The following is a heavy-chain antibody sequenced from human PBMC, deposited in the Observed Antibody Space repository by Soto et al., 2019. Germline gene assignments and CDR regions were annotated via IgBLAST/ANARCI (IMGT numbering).Heavy chain of an antibody. J-gene: IGHJ3*02. CDR2: ISYDGSKN. CDR1: GFTFNNYG. V-gene: IGHV3-30*18. D-gene: IGHD6-13*01. CDR3: AKEAVGTFDI. Sequence: QVQLVESGGGVVQPGRSLRLSCAASGFTFNNYGMHWVRHAPGKGLEWVALISYDGSKNHYADSVKGRFTISRDNSKNTLYLQMNSLRDEDTAVYYCAKEAVGTFDIWGQGTMVTVSS.